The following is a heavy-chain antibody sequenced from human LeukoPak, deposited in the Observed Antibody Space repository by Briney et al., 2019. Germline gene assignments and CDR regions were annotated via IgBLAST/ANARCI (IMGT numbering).Heavy chain of an antibody. CDR2: INHSGST. CDR1: GGSFSGYY. CDR3: TIYSNWFDP. D-gene: IGHD2-15*01. J-gene: IGHJ5*02. Sequence: SETLSLTCAVYGGSFSGYYWSWIRQPPGKGLEWIGEINHSGSTNYNPSLKSRVTISVDTSKNQFSLKLTSVTAADTAVYYCTIYSNWFDPWGQGTLVTVSS. V-gene: IGHV4-34*03.